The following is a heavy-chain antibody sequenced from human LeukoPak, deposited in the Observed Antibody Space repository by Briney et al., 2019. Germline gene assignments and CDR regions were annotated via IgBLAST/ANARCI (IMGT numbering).Heavy chain of an antibody. D-gene: IGHD1-26*01. J-gene: IGHJ3*01. CDR1: GYSFTSYC. Sequence: GESLKISCKVSGYSFTSYCIGWVRQMPGKGLEWMGIIYPGDSAPTYSPSFQGQVTISVDKSINTAYLQWSSLQASDSAMYYCGISGDRVPLQDDVFDVWGQGTMVTVST. CDR2: IYPGDSAP. CDR3: GISGDRVPLQDDVFDV. V-gene: IGHV5-51*01.